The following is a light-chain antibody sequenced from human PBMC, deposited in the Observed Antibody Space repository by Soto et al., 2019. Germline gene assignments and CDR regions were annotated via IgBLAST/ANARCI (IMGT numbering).Light chain of an antibody. Sequence: EIVLTQSPGTLSLSPGERATLSCRASQRVSSSYLAWYQQKPGQAPRLLIYGASSRATGIPDRFSGSGSGTDFTLTISRLEPEDCAVYYCQQYGSAPFTFGPGTKGDIK. V-gene: IGKV3-20*01. J-gene: IGKJ3*01. CDR3: QQYGSAPFT. CDR2: GAS. CDR1: QRVSSSY.